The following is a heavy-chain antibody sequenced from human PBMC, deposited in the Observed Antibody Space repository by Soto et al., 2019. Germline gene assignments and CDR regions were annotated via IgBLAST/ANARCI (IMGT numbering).Heavy chain of an antibody. CDR1: GGYIGSFY. V-gene: IGHV4-59*01. J-gene: IGHJ4*02. Sequence: PSETLSLTCTVSGGYIGSFYWSWIRQPPGKGLEWIGYIYYRGSTNYNPSLKSRVTISVDTSKNQFSLNLGSVTAADTAVYYCARDKVDTGSFDYWGRGTLVTAPQ. CDR3: ARDKVDTGSFDY. D-gene: IGHD3-9*01. CDR2: IYYRGST.